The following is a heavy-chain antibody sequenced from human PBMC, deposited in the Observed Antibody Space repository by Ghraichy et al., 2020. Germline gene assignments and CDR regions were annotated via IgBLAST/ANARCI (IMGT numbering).Heavy chain of an antibody. Sequence: GGSLRLSCAASGFSFKNYWMAWVRQGPGRGLEWVAKTREDGGEQFYVDSVKGRFTISRDNARNSLYLQMNNLRVEDTALYYCARDTAPFGRNWFDPWGQGILVAVSS. CDR1: GFSFKNYW. V-gene: IGHV3-7*01. CDR2: TREDGGEQ. J-gene: IGHJ5*02. D-gene: IGHD3-10*01. CDR3: ARDTAPFGRNWFDP.